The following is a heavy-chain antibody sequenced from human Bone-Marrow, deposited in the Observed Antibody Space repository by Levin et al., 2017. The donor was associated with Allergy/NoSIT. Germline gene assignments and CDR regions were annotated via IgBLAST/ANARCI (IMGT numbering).Heavy chain of an antibody. J-gene: IGHJ4*02. Sequence: GGSLRLSCAASGFTFSSYAMSWVRQAPGKGLEWVSAISGSGGSTYYADSVKGRFTISRDNSKSTLYLQMNSLRAEDTAVYYCAKEPRYYDSSGYYSSYFDYWGQGTLVTVSS. CDR3: AKEPRYYDSSGYYSSYFDY. V-gene: IGHV3-23*01. CDR2: ISGSGGST. CDR1: GFTFSSYA. D-gene: IGHD3-22*01.